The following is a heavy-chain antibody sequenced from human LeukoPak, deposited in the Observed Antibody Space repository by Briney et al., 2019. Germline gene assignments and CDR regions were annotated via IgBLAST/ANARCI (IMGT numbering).Heavy chain of an antibody. CDR1: GFTVSSNS. Sequence: GGSLRLSCTVSGFTVSSNSWSWVRQAPGKGLEWVSFIYSGGNTHYSDSVTGRFTISRDNSKNTLYLQMNSLRAEDTAIYYRARRAGEYSHPYDYWGQGTLVTVSS. J-gene: IGHJ4*02. D-gene: IGHD2-15*01. V-gene: IGHV3-53*01. CDR2: IYSGGNT. CDR3: ARRAGEYSHPYDY.